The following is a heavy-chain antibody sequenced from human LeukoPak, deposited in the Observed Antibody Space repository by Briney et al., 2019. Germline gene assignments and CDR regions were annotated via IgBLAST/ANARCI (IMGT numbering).Heavy chain of an antibody. V-gene: IGHV1-2*02. CDR2: INPNSGGT. D-gene: IGHD7-27*01. Sequence: ASVKVSCKASGYTITGYYMHWVRQAPGQGLEWMGWINPNSGGTNYAQKFQGRVTMTRDTSISTAYMELSRLRSDDTAVYYCARANWGGNWFDPWGQGTLVTVSS. CDR3: ARANWGGNWFDP. CDR1: GYTITGYY. J-gene: IGHJ5*02.